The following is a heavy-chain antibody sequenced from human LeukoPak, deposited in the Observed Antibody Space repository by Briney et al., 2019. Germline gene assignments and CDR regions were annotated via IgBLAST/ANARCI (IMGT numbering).Heavy chain of an antibody. J-gene: IGHJ4*02. V-gene: IGHV4-61*01. CDR3: ARGSYYDY. Sequence: SETLSLTCTVSGGSVSSGSYYWSWIRQPPGKGLEWIGYIYYSGSTNYNPSLKSRVTISVDTSKNQFSLKLSSVTAAGTAVYYCARGSYYDYWGQGTLVTVSS. CDR2: IYYSGST. D-gene: IGHD1-26*01. CDR1: GGSVSSGSYY.